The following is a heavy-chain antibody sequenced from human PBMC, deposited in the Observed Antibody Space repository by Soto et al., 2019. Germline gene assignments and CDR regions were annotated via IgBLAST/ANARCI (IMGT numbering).Heavy chain of an antibody. D-gene: IGHD2-15*01. Sequence: GGSLRLSCAASGFTVSSNYMSWVRQAPGKGLEWVSVIYSGGSTYYADSVKGRFTISRHNSKNTLYLQMNSLRAEDTAVYYCASWGYCSGGSCYSSAFDIWGQGTMVTVSS. CDR1: GFTVSSNY. CDR3: ASWGYCSGGSCYSSAFDI. J-gene: IGHJ3*02. CDR2: IYSGGST. V-gene: IGHV3-53*04.